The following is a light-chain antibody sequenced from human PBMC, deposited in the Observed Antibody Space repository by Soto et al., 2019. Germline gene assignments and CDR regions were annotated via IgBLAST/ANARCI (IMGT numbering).Light chain of an antibody. CDR3: SSYTAGSTRV. V-gene: IGLV2-14*01. CDR2: EVT. J-gene: IGLJ1*01. CDR1: SGDVGIYNY. Sequence: QSGLTQPASVSGSPGQSIAISCTGSSGDVGIYNYVSWYQQHPGKVPRLIIYEVTNRPSGVSNRFSGSKSGNTASLTISRLQAEDEADYYCSSYTAGSTRVFGTGTKVTVL.